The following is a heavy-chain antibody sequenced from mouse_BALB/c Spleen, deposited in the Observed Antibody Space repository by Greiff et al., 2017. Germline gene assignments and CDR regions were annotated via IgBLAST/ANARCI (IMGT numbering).Heavy chain of an antibody. D-gene: IGHD4-1*01. J-gene: IGHJ2*01. CDR1: GYSITSGYY. Sequence: EVHLVESGPGLVKPSQSLSLTCSVTGYSITSGYYWNWIRQFPGNKLEWMGYISYDGSNNYNPSLKNRISITRDTSKNQFFLKLNSVTTEDTATYYCARDPNWDDHFDYWGQGTTLTVSS. CDR2: ISYDGSN. CDR3: ARDPNWDDHFDY. V-gene: IGHV3-6*02.